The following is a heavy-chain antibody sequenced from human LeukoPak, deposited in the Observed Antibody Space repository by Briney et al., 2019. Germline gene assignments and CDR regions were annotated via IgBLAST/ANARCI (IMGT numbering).Heavy chain of an antibody. CDR2: IYASGSN. CDR1: GVSVNSYY. CDR3: ARMVPAGTHNY. V-gene: IGHV4-4*07. J-gene: IGHJ4*02. Sequence: SETLSLTCTVSGVSVNSYYWSWIRQPAGKGLEWIGHIYASGSNDYNPSLKSRVTMSLDMAKNQFSLRLTSVTAADTAVYFCARMVPAGTHNYWGQGLLVTVSS. D-gene: IGHD2-2*01.